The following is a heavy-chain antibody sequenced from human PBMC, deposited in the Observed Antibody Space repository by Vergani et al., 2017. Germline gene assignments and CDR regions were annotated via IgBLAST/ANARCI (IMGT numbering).Heavy chain of an antibody. Sequence: QLQLQELCPGLVKPSETASPTLNVLGGPISTRKYYWGWLRQPPGKGLELIANIYYSGNTYHNPSVKSRLTITVDTPANQFSLRLTSVTAADTAVSYCARRDDSSGYVFDHWGQGILVTVSS. J-gene: IGHJ4*02. CDR3: ARRDDSSGYVFDH. V-gene: IGHV4-39*01. CDR1: GGPISTRKYY. CDR2: IYYSGNT. D-gene: IGHD3-22*01.